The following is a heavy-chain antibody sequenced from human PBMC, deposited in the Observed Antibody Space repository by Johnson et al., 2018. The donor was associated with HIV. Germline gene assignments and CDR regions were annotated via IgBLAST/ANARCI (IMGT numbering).Heavy chain of an antibody. D-gene: IGHD1-26*01. CDR3: ARDRVGATAFDM. J-gene: IGHJ3*02. Sequence: MLLVESGGGLVQPGGSLRLSCAASGFTVSSSYMSWVRQAPGKGLEWVSVIYSGGSTYYADSVKGRFTISRDNSKNTLYLQMNSLRAEDTAVYYCARDRVGATAFDMWGQGTMVTVSS. CDR2: IYSGGST. CDR1: GFTVSSSY. V-gene: IGHV3-66*01.